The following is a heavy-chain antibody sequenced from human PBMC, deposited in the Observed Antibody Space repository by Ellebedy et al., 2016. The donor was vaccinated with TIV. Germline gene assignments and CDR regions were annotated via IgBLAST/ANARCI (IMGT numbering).Heavy chain of an antibody. CDR2: ISDDGSNK. Sequence: PGGSLRLSCAASGFTFSDYAIHWVRQAPGKGLEWVAIISDDGSNKDYADSAKGRFTISRDNSKNILYLQMNSLRSEDTAMYYCTRASFCGSRCFIIQHWGQGTLVTVSS. J-gene: IGHJ1*01. CDR3: TRASFCGSRCFIIQH. CDR1: GFTFSDYA. V-gene: IGHV3-30-3*01. D-gene: IGHD2-15*01.